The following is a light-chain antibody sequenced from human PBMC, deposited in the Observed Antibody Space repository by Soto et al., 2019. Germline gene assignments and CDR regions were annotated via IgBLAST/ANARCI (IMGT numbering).Light chain of an antibody. Sequence: EIVLTQSPGTLSLSPGERATLSCRASQSVSSSYLAWYQQKPGQAPRLLIYGASSRSTGLPHRFRGSGPWTDCTLTISRLEPEDFGLYYCQQYGSAPPCTVGGGIMVEIK. CDR3: QQYGSAPPCT. CDR2: GAS. J-gene: IGKJ4*01. V-gene: IGKV3-20*01. CDR1: QSVSSSY.